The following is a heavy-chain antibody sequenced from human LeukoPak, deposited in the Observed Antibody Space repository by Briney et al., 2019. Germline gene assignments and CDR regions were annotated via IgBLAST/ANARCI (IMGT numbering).Heavy chain of an antibody. CDR3: ARAGGIVGATFLSDFDF. CDR1: GFTFSSYS. Sequence: QPGGSLRLSCEVSGFTFSSYSMNWVRQAPGKGLEWVSYISSSSRNIYYADSVKGRFTISRDNAKNSLYLQTNSLRVEDTAVYSCARAGGIVGATFLSDFDFWGQGTLVTVSS. D-gene: IGHD1-26*01. V-gene: IGHV3-48*04. CDR2: ISSSSRNI. J-gene: IGHJ4*02.